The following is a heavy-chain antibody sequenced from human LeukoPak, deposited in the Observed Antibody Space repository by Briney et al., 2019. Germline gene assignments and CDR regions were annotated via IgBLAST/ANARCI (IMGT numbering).Heavy chain of an antibody. CDR1: GFTVSSNY. CDR3: ARIAAAGPFDY. V-gene: IGHV3-53*04. J-gene: IGHJ4*02. D-gene: IGHD6-13*01. CDR2: ISSDGTT. Sequence: GGSLRLSCAASGFTVSSNYTSWVRQAPGKGLEWVSIISSDGTTCYADSVKGRFTISRHNSKNTLYLQMNSLRVEDTAVFYCARIAAAGPFDYWGQGTLVTVSS.